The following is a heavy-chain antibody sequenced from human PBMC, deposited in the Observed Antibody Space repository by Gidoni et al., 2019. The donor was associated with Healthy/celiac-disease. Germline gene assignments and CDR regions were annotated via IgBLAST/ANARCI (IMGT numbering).Heavy chain of an antibody. D-gene: IGHD3-9*01. V-gene: IGHV4-61*02. CDR3: ARAVMTYYDILTGYQEAFDI. J-gene: IGHJ3*02. Sequence: QVQLQESGPGLVKPSQTLSLTCTVSGGSISSGSYYWSWIRQPAGKGLEWIGRIYTSGSTNYNPSLKSRVTISVDTSKNQFSLKLSSVTAADTAVYYCARAVMTYYDILTGYQEAFDIWGQGTMVTVSS. CDR2: IYTSGST. CDR1: GGSISSGSYY.